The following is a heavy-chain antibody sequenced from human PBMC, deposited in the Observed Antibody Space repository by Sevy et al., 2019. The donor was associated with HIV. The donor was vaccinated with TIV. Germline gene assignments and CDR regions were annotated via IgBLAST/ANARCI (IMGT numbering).Heavy chain of an antibody. Sequence: ASVKVSCKASGYTFTSYGISWVRQAPGQGLEWMGWISAYNGNTNYAQKLQGRVTMTTDTSTSTAYMERRSLRSDDTAVYYCARAAYYDFWSGYLNIDYWGQGTLVTVSS. J-gene: IGHJ4*02. D-gene: IGHD3-3*01. V-gene: IGHV1-18*04. CDR1: GYTFTSYG. CDR2: ISAYNGNT. CDR3: ARAAYYDFWSGYLNIDY.